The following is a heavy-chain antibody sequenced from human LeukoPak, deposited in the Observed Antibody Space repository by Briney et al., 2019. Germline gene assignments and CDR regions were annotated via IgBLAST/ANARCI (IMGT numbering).Heavy chain of an antibody. D-gene: IGHD3-22*01. J-gene: IGHJ6*03. Sequence: GGSLRLSCAASGFTLSSYEMNWVRQAPGKGLEWVSYISSSGSTIYYADSVKGRFTISRDNAKNSLYLQMNSLRAEDTAVYYCARVSFRTYYYDSSSYYYMDVWGKGTTVTISS. CDR3: ARVSFRTYYYDSSSYYYMDV. V-gene: IGHV3-48*03. CDR1: GFTLSSYE. CDR2: ISSSGSTI.